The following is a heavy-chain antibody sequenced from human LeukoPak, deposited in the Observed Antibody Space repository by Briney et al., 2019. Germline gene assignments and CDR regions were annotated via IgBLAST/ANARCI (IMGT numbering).Heavy chain of an antibody. CDR3: VRPVGYGTRTIHWFDS. Sequence: GESLKISCKGSGYSFSTYWIGWVRQMSGKGLEWMGIIYPGDSDTRYSPSFEGQVTISVDKSISTTYLQWGSLRASDSAMYYCVRPVGYGTRTIHWFDSWGQGTLVTVSS. J-gene: IGHJ5*01. CDR1: GYSFSTYW. CDR2: IYPGDSDT. V-gene: IGHV5-51*01. D-gene: IGHD1-26*01.